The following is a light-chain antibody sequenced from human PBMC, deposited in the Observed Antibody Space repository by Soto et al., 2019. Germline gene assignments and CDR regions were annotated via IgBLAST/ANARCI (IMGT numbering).Light chain of an antibody. J-gene: IGKJ4*01. V-gene: IGKV1-39*01. CDR1: QSISSY. CDR3: QRSFSTPLT. CDR2: AAS. Sequence: DIQMTQSPSSLSASVGDRVTITCRASQSISSYLHWYQQKPGKAPKLLIYAASSLQSGVPSRFSGSGSGTEFTLTIISLQSEDFATYYCQRSFSTPLTFGGGTKVEIK.